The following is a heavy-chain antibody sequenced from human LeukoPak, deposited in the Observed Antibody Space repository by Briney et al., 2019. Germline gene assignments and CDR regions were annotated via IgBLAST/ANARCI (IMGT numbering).Heavy chain of an antibody. CDR3: ARAARYFDWYDESYYFDY. J-gene: IGHJ4*02. D-gene: IGHD3-9*01. V-gene: IGHV4-4*07. Sequence: PSETLSLTCTVSGGSISSYYWSWIRQPAGKGLEWIGRIYTSGSTNYNPSLKSRVTMSVDTSKNQFSLKLSSVTAADTAVYYCARAARYFDWYDESYYFDYWGQGTLSPSPQ. CDR2: IYTSGST. CDR1: GGSISSYY.